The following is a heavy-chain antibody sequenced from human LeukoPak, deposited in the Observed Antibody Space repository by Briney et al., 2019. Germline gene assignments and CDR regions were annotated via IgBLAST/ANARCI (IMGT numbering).Heavy chain of an antibody. J-gene: IGHJ4*02. CDR1: GGSISSYY. Sequence: SETLSLTCTVSGGSISSYYWSWIRQPPGKGLEWIGCIYYSGSTNYNPSLKSRVTISVDTSKNQFSLKLSSVTAADTAVYYCARVLQYQLLFDYWGQGTLVTVSS. D-gene: IGHD2-2*01. V-gene: IGHV4-59*01. CDR2: IYYSGST. CDR3: ARVLQYQLLFDY.